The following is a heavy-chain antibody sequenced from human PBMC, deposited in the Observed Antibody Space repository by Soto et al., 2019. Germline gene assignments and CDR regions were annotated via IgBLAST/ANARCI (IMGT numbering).Heavy chain of an antibody. CDR2: IIPIFGTA. D-gene: IGHD3-10*01. J-gene: IGHJ1*01. CDR3: ARAARSTMVRAYSH. CDR1: GGTFSSYA. V-gene: IGHV1-69*13. Sequence: GASVKVSCKASGGTFSSYAISWVRQAPGQGLEWMGGIIPIFGTANYAQKFQGRVTITADESTSTAYMELSSLRSEDTAAYYCARAARSTMVRAYSHWGQGTLVTVSS.